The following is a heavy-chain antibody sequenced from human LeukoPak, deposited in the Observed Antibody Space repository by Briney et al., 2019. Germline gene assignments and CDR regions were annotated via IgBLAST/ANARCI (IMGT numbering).Heavy chain of an antibody. CDR3: ARGARGYDYYFDY. J-gene: IGHJ4*02. D-gene: IGHD5-12*01. V-gene: IGHV1-69*13. Sequence: GASVKVSCKASGYTFTGYYMHWVRQAPGQGLGWMGGIIPIFGTANYAQKFQGRVTITADESTSTAYMELSSLRSEDTAVYYCARGARGYDYYFDYWGQGTLVTVSS. CDR2: IIPIFGTA. CDR1: GYTFTGYY.